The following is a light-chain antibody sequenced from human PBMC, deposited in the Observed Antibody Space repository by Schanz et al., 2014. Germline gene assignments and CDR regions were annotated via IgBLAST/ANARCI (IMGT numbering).Light chain of an antibody. CDR2: ADN. J-gene: IGLJ2*01. Sequence: QSVLTQPPSVSGAPGQRVTISCTGSASSIGAGYDVHWYQQVPGTAPKLLIYADNTRPSGVPDRFSGSKSGTSASLAITGLQAEDEADYYCQSYDITLSGFVVFGGGTKLTVL. CDR3: QSYDITLSGFVV. V-gene: IGLV1-40*01. CDR1: ASSIGAGYD.